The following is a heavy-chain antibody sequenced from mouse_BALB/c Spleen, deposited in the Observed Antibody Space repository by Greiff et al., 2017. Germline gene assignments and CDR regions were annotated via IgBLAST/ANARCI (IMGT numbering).Heavy chain of an antibody. V-gene: IGHV5-17*02. CDR1: GFTFSSFG. CDR3: ARHGTTMMPAWFAY. J-gene: IGHJ3*01. Sequence: EVKVVESGGGLVQPGGSRKLSCAASGFTFSSFGMHWVGRAPEKGLEWVAYISSGSSTIYYADTVKGRFTISRDNPKNTLFLQMTSLRSEDTAMYYCARHGTTMMPAWFAYWGQGTLVTVSA. CDR2: ISSGSSTI. D-gene: IGHD2-4*01.